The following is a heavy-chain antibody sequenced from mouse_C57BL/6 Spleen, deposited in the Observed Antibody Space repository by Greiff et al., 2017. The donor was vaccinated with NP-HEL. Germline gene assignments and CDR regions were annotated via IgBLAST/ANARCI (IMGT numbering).Heavy chain of an antibody. Sequence: EVQRVESGGGLVKPGGSLKLSCAASGFTFSDYGMHWVRQAPEKGLEWVAYISSGSSTIYYADTVKGRFTISRDNAKNTLFLQMTSLRSEDTAMYYCARSKLGRGAMDYWGQGTSVTVSS. J-gene: IGHJ4*01. CDR3: ARSKLGRGAMDY. CDR1: GFTFSDYG. CDR2: ISSGSSTI. V-gene: IGHV5-17*01. D-gene: IGHD4-1*01.